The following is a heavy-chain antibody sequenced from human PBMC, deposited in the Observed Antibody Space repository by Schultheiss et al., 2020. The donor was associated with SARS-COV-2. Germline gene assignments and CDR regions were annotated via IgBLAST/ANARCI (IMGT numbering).Heavy chain of an antibody. Sequence: GGSLRLSCAASGFTFSSFAMHWVRQAPGKGLEWVSYISSSGSTIYYADSVKGRFTISRDNAKNSLYLQMNSLRAEDTAVYYCARDSRIAARYYGMDVWGQGTTVTVSS. D-gene: IGHD6-6*01. V-gene: IGHV3-48*03. J-gene: IGHJ6*02. CDR2: ISSSGSTI. CDR3: ARDSRIAARYYGMDV. CDR1: GFTFSSFA.